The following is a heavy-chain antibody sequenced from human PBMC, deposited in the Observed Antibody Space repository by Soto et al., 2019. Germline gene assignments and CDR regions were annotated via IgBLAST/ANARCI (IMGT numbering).Heavy chain of an antibody. Sequence: QVQLVESGGGVVQPGRSLRLSCAACGFTFSNYGMHLVRQSPGKGLEWVAVIWYDGSNKYYADSVKGRFTISRDNSKNTLYLQMNSLRAEDTAVYYCARDRYSSGWYDLDYWGQGTLVTVSP. J-gene: IGHJ4*02. D-gene: IGHD6-19*01. CDR3: ARDRYSSGWYDLDY. CDR1: GFTFSNYG. CDR2: IWYDGSNK. V-gene: IGHV3-33*01.